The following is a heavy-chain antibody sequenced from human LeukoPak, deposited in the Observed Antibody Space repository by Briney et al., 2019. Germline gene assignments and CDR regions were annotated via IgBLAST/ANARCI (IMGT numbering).Heavy chain of an antibody. J-gene: IGHJ2*01. V-gene: IGHV4-39*01. CDR2: IYFSGST. CDR3: ARPLYSGYDTGWYFDL. Sequence: SSETLSLTCTVSGGSISSSSYYWGWIRQPPGKGLEWIGSIYFSGSTYYNPSLKSRVTISVDTSKNQFSLKLSSVTAADTAVYYCARPLYSGYDTGWYFDLWGRGTLVTVSS. D-gene: IGHD5-12*01. CDR1: GGSISSSSYY.